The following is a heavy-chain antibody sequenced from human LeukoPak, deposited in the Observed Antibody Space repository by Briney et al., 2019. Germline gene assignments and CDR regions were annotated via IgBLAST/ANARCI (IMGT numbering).Heavy chain of an antibody. Sequence: GGSLRLSCAASGFTFSNAYMNWVRQAPGKGLEWVGRIKPKTDGETTEYAAPVKGRFSISRDDSKNMLYLQMNSLKTEDTAVYYCAKLVNYWGQGLLVTVSS. CDR1: GFTFSNAY. J-gene: IGHJ4*02. V-gene: IGHV3-15*07. CDR3: AKLVNY. D-gene: IGHD2-8*02. CDR2: IKPKTDGETT.